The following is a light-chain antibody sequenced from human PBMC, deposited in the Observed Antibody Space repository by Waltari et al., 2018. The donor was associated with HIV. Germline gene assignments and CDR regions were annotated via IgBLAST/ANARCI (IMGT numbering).Light chain of an antibody. CDR3: ATWDDSLDGPM. V-gene: IGLV1-44*01. J-gene: IGLJ3*02. CDR1: ISDIGSNT. Sequence: QSVLTQPPSASGTPGQSVTISCSGSISDIGSNTVNWYQQLPGTAPKLLSYSNEQRRSGVPGRVSGSKSGTSASLAVSGLRSEDEADYYGATWDDSLDGPMFGGGTKLTVL. CDR2: SNE.